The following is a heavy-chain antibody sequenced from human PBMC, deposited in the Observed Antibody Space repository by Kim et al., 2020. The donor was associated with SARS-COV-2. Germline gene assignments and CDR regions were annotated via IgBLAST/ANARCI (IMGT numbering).Heavy chain of an antibody. V-gene: IGHV3-23*01. CDR3: AKDFFLISAGGSFDY. D-gene: IGHD3-16*01. CDR2: ISGRGGST. J-gene: IGHJ4*02. CDR1: GFTFSSYA. Sequence: GGSLRLSCAASGFTFSSYAMSWVRQAPGKGVEWVSAISGRGGSTYYADSVKGRVTIYRDNSKNTLYLQMNSLRAEDTAVYYCAKDFFLISAGGSFDYWGQGTLGTVSS.